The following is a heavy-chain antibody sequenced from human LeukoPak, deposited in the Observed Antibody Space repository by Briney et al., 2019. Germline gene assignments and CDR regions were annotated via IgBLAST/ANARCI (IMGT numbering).Heavy chain of an antibody. Sequence: SETQSLTCTVSGGSISSYYWSWTRHPPRRGMEWIGYIYYSGSTNYNPSLMSRITISVDTSKNQFSLKLSSMTAADTAVYYCARVRGYFDDWGQGTLVTVSS. V-gene: IGHV4-59*01. CDR2: IYYSGST. D-gene: IGHD3-10*01. CDR3: ARVRGYFDD. J-gene: IGHJ4*02. CDR1: GGSISSYY.